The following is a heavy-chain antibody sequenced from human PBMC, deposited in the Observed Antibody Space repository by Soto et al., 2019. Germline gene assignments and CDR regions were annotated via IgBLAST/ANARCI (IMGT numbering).Heavy chain of an antibody. CDR3: ARDLRISGWIGVTAYYYYGMDV. Sequence: PSETLSLTCTVSGGSISSGGYYWSWIRQHPGKGLEWIGYIYYSGSTYYNPSLKSRVTISVDTSKNQFSLKLSSVTAADTAVYYCARDLRISGWIGVTAYYYYGMDVWGQGTTVTVSS. J-gene: IGHJ6*02. V-gene: IGHV4-31*03. CDR1: GGSISSGGYY. CDR2: IYYSGST. D-gene: IGHD6-19*01.